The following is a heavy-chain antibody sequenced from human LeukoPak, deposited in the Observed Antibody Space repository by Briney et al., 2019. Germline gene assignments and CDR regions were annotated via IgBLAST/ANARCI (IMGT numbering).Heavy chain of an antibody. D-gene: IGHD6-19*01. CDR2: IYFTGNT. CDR3: AREPGLGYSSGPLDY. V-gene: IGHV4-31*03. J-gene: IGHJ4*02. CDR1: GGSISSGGSY. Sequence: PSETLSLICTVSGGSISSGGSYWSWIRQHPGKGLEWIGYIYFTGNTYYNPSLKSRVTISVDTSKNQFSLKLTSVTAADTAVYFCAREPGLGYSSGPLDYWGQGTLVTVSS.